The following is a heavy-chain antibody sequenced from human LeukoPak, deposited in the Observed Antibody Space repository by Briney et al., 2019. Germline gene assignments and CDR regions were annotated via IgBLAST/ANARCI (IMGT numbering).Heavy chain of an antibody. CDR3: ARDLSRTLVVINHFDY. CDR2: IWYDGSNK. CDR1: GFTFSSYG. D-gene: IGHD3-22*01. Sequence: QVQLVESGGGVVQPGRSLRLSCAASGFTFSSYGTHWVRQAPGKGLEWVAVIWYDGSNKYYADSVKGRFTISRDNSKNTLYLQMNSLRAEDTAVYYCARDLSRTLVVINHFDYWGQGTLVTVSS. V-gene: IGHV3-33*01. J-gene: IGHJ4*02.